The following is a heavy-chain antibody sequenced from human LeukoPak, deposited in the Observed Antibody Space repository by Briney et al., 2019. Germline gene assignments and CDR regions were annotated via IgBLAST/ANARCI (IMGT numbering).Heavy chain of an antibody. Sequence: PSETLSLTCAVYGGSFSTHYWSWIRQSPGKGRGWIAEINHRGDTNYNPSVKSRVTISVDTSKNQFSLKVNSLTAADTAVYYCARGATISETGYFDYWGQGTLVTVSS. CDR2: INHRGDT. D-gene: IGHD1-1*01. V-gene: IGHV4-34*01. CDR1: GGSFSTHY. J-gene: IGHJ4*03. CDR3: ARGATISETGYFDY.